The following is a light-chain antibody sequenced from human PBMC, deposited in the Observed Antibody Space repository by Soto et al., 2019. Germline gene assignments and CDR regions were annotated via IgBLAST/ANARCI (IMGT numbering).Light chain of an antibody. J-gene: IGKJ1*01. CDR1: QGINNY. CDR3: QQYNNWPRT. Sequence: DIQMTQSPSSLSASVGDSVTITCRASQGINNYLAWYQQKPGKVPVLLIYSASTLKSGVPSRFSGRGAGTEFTLTISSLQSEDFAVYYCQQYNNWPRTFGQGTKVDI. CDR2: SAS. V-gene: IGKV1-27*01.